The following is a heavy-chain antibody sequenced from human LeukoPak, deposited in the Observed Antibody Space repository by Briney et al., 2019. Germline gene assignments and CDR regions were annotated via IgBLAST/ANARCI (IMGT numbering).Heavy chain of an antibody. Sequence: GGSLRLSCAASGFTFSSYTMSWVRQAPGKGLEWVAAISGSGGSTYYADSVKGRFTISRDNSKNTLYLQMNSLRAEDTAVYYCAKRNQYYYDSSGYYDYWGQGTLVTVSS. D-gene: IGHD3-22*01. CDR3: AKRNQYYYDSSGYYDY. J-gene: IGHJ4*02. CDR1: GFTFSSYT. CDR2: ISGSGGST. V-gene: IGHV3-23*01.